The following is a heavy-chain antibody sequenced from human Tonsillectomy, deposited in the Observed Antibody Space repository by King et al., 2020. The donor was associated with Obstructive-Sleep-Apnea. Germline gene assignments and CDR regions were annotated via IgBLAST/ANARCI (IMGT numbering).Heavy chain of an antibody. CDR2: ISSGSTYI. Sequence: VQLVESGGGLVKPGGSLRLSCAASGFTFSRYTMNWVRQAPGKGLEWVSSISSGSTYIYYADSVKGRFTISRDNDKNSLFLQMDSLRAEDTAVYYCASPPPTPTDYHSSGMDVWGQGTTVIVSS. V-gene: IGHV3-21*01. CDR1: GFTFSRYT. J-gene: IGHJ6*02. CDR3: ASPPPTPTDYHSSGMDV.